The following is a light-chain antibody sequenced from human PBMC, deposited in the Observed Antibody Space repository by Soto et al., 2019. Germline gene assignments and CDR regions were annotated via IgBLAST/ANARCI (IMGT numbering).Light chain of an antibody. CDR1: SSDVGSYNR. J-gene: IGLJ1*01. V-gene: IGLV2-18*02. CDR3: SSYTSSSTYV. CDR2: DVS. Sequence: ALTQPPSVSGSPGQSVTISCTGTSSDVGSYNRVSWYQQPPGTAPKLMIYDVSNRPSGVPDRFSGSKSGNAASLTISGLQAEDEADYYCSSYTSSSTYVFGTGTKVTVL.